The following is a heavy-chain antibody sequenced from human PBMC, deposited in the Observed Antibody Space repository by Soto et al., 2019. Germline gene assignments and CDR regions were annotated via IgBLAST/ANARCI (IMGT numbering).Heavy chain of an antibody. V-gene: IGHV3-11*05. CDR3: ARDPFEKYYFDY. Sequence: GGSLRLSCAASGFTFSDYYMSWIRQAPGKGLEWVSYISSSSSYTNYADSVKGRFTISRDNAKNSLYLQMNSLRAEDTAVYYCARDPFEKYYFDYWGQGTLVTVSS. CDR2: ISSSSSYT. CDR1: GFTFSDYY. J-gene: IGHJ4*02. D-gene: IGHD3-3*02.